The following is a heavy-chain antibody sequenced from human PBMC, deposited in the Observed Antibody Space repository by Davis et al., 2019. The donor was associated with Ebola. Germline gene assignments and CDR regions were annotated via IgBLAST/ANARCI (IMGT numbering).Heavy chain of an antibody. CDR1: GFTFSGSA. V-gene: IGHV3-73*01. J-gene: IGHJ1*01. CDR3: ARPVAGTAEYFQH. CDR2: IRSKANSYAT. Sequence: GESLKISCAASGFTFSGSAMHWVRQASGKGLEWVGRIRSKANSYATAYAASVKGRFTISRDDSKNTAYLQMNSLKTEDTAVYYCARPVAGTAEYFQHWGQGTLVTVSS. D-gene: IGHD6-19*01.